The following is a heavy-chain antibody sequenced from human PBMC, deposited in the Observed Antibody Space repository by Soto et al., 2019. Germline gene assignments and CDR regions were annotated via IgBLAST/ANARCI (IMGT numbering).Heavy chain of an antibody. CDR2: INSNGGST. CDR1: GFTFSSYA. D-gene: IGHD5-12*01. CDR3: ARRGYSGYEIDY. Sequence: EVQLVESGGGLVQPGGSLRLSCAASGFTFSSYAMHCVRQAPGKGLEYVSDINSNGGSTYYANSVKGRFTISRDNSKNTLYLQMGSLRAEDMAVYYCARRGYSGYEIDYWGQGTLVTVSS. V-gene: IGHV3-64*01. J-gene: IGHJ4*02.